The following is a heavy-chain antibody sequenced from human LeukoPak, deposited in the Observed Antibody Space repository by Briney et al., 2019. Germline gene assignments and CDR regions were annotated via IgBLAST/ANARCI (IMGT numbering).Heavy chain of an antibody. CDR2: IYYSGST. V-gene: IGHV4-59*01. J-gene: IGHJ3*02. Sequence: SETLSLTCTVSGGSISSYYWSWIRQPPGKGPEWIGYIYYSGSTNYNPSLKSRVTISVDTSKNQFSLKLSSVTAADTAVYYCARSRHDYGDYQRLEDAFDIWGQGTMVTVSS. CDR3: ARSRHDYGDYQRLEDAFDI. CDR1: GGSISSYY. D-gene: IGHD4-17*01.